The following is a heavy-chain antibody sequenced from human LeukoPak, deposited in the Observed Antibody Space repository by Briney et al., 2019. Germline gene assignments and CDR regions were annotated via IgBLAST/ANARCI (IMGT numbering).Heavy chain of an antibody. CDR1: GGSFSGYY. Sequence: PSETLSLTCAVYGGSFSGYYWSWIRQPPGKGPEWIGEINHSGSTNYNPSLKSRVTISVDTSKNQFSLKLSSVTAADTAVYYCATSSYGEGWFDPWGQGTLVTVSS. CDR2: INHSGST. J-gene: IGHJ5*02. CDR3: ATSSYGEGWFDP. D-gene: IGHD4-17*01. V-gene: IGHV4-34*01.